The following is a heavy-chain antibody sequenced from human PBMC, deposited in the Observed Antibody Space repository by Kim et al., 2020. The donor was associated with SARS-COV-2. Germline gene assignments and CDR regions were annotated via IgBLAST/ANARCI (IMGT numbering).Heavy chain of an antibody. D-gene: IGHD3-22*01. CDR1: GYTFSNYD. CDR2: INPNSSNS. V-gene: IGHV1-8*01. CDR3: TRSPYYDNSGYYFDS. J-gene: IGHJ4*02. Sequence: ASVKVSCKASGYTFSNYDINWVRQAPGHGLEWLGLINPNSSNSNSAPKFRGRITMTRDTSIATAYMELRSLRSEDSAIYYCTRSPYYDNSGYYFDSWGQGTLVTVSS.